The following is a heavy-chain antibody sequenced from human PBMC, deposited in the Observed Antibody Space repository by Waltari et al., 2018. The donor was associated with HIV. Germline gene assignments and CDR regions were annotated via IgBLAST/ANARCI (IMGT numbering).Heavy chain of an antibody. CDR3: ANALGLRSPLDY. D-gene: IGHD2-2*01. V-gene: IGHV1-2*02. CDR1: GYTFTDYY. J-gene: IGHJ4*02. CDR2: INPNTGAT. Sequence: QVQLVQSGAEVKKPGASVRVSCKTSGYTFTDYYIHWVRQAPGQGLEWLGWINPNTGATKYPQAFQGRVTLTRDTSISTAYMELTSLKSDDTAVYFCANALGLRSPLDYWGQGTLVTVSS.